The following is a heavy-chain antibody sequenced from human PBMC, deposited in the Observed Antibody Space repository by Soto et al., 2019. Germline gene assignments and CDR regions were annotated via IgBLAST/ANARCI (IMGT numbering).Heavy chain of an antibody. CDR1: GGSISSGGYY. V-gene: IGHV4-31*03. CDR3: ARDYYDSSGYYGLHFDY. CDR2: IYYSGST. D-gene: IGHD3-22*01. J-gene: IGHJ4*02. Sequence: QVQLQESGPGLVKPSQTLSLTCTVSGGSISSGGYYWSWIRQHPGKGLEWIGYIYYSGSTYYNPSLKSRVTISVDTSKNQFSQKLSSVTAADTAVYYCARDYYDSSGYYGLHFDYWGQGTLVTVSS.